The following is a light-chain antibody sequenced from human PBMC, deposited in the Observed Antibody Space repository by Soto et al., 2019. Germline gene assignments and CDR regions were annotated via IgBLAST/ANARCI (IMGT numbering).Light chain of an antibody. V-gene: IGKV1-39*01. CDR3: QQSYITPWT. CDR1: QSISSY. J-gene: IGKJ1*01. Sequence: DIQMTQSPSSLSASVGDRVTITCRTSQSISSYLNWYQQKPGKAPKLLIYNAVNLQSGVPSSFSGSGSGTDFTLTISSLQPEDFATYYCQQSYITPWTFGQGTKVEIK. CDR2: NAV.